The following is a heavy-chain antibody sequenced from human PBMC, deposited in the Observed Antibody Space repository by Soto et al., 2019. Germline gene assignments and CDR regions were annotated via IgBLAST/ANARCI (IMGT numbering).Heavy chain of an antibody. V-gene: IGHV1-8*01. J-gene: IGHJ5*02. CDR2: MNPNSGNT. Sequence: QVQLVQSGAEVKKPGASVKVSCKASGYTFTSYDINWVRQATGQGLEWMGWMNPNSGNTGYAQKFQGRVTRTRNTSRSTAYMALSSLRSEDTAVYYCARTPPMDGGNSWFDPWGQGTLVTVSS. CDR3: ARTPPMDGGNSWFDP. CDR1: GYTFTSYD.